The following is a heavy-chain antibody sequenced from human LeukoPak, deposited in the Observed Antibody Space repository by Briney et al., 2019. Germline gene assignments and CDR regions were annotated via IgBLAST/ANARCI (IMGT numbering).Heavy chain of an antibody. Sequence: GRSLRLSCAASGFTFSSYAMHWVRQPPGKGLEWVAVISYDGNNQYYADSVKGRLTISRDNSKNTLYLQMTSLRAEDTALYYFARDVRGVIHLYSFDYWGGGTLVSVSS. D-gene: IGHD3-10*02. CDR3: ARDVRGVIHLYSFDY. CDR1: GFTFSSYA. J-gene: IGHJ4*02. CDR2: ISYDGNNQ. V-gene: IGHV3-30-3*01.